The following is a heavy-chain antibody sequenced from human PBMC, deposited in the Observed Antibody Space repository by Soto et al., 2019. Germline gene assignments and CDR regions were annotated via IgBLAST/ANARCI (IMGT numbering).Heavy chain of an antibody. CDR3: ARENGYSYGRNYYYYYGMDV. V-gene: IGHV1-69*01. CDR1: GGTFSSYA. D-gene: IGHD5-18*01. Sequence: QVQLVQSGAEVKKPGSSVKVSCKASGGTFSSYAISWVRQAPGQGLEWMGGIIPIFGTANYAQKFQGRVTITADESTSKAYMELSSLRSEDTAVYYCARENGYSYGRNYYYYYGMDVWGQGTTVTVSS. CDR2: IIPIFGTA. J-gene: IGHJ6*02.